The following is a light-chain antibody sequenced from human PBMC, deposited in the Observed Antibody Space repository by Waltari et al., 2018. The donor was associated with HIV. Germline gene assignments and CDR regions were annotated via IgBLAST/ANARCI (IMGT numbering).Light chain of an antibody. V-gene: IGLV2-23*02. CDR1: NSYNH. CDR3: CSYAGSSTLV. CDR2: DVS. Sequence: QSALTQPASVSGSPGQSITISCTGTNSYNHVSWYHHHPGKAPEILIYDVSERPSGVSNRFAGSNSGNTASLTTSGLQAEDEADYYCCSYAGSSTLVFGGGTKLTVL. J-gene: IGLJ2*01.